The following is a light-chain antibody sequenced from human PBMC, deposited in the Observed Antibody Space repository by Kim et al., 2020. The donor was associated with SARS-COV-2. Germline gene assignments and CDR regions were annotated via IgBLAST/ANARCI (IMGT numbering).Light chain of an antibody. CDR1: QSLLYSSNNKNY. J-gene: IGKJ3*01. CDR2: WAS. V-gene: IGKV4-1*01. CDR3: QQYYSSPGFT. Sequence: VMTQSPDSLAVSLGERATINCKSSQSLLYSSNNKNYLAWYQQKAGQPPKLLIYWASVRESGVPDRFSGSGSGTDFSLTISSLQAEDVAVYYCQQYYSSPGFTFGPGTKVDIK.